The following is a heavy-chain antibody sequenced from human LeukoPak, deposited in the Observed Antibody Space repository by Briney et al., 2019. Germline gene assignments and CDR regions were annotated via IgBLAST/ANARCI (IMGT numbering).Heavy chain of an antibody. D-gene: IGHD1-26*01. V-gene: IGHV3-7*04. CDR3: ARDEPNLYSGSLG. Sequence: GGSLRLSCAASGFTFSSYWMSWVRQAPGKGLEWVANIKQDGSEKYYVDSVKGRFTISGDNAKNSLYMQMNSLRAEDTAVYYCARDEPNLYSGSLGWGQGTLVTVSS. CDR2: IKQDGSEK. CDR1: GFTFSSYW. J-gene: IGHJ4*02.